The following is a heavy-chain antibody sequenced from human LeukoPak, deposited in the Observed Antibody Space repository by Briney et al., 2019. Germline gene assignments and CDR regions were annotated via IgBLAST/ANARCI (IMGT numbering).Heavy chain of an antibody. V-gene: IGHV3-30-3*01. CDR2: ISYDGSNK. J-gene: IGHJ4*02. CDR3: ARGSIAATGYYFDY. D-gene: IGHD6-25*01. CDR1: GFTFSSYA. Sequence: PGGSLRLSCAASGFTFSSYAMHWVRQAPGKGLEWVAVISYDGSNKYYADSVKGRFTISRDNSKNTLYLQMNSLRAEDTAVYYCARGSIAATGYYFDYWGQGTLVTVSS.